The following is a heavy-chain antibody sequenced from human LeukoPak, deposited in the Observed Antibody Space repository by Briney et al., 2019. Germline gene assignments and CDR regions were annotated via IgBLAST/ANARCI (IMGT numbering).Heavy chain of an antibody. CDR3: ARHAQGCSSTSCYGDLES. J-gene: IGHJ4*02. V-gene: IGHV4-34*01. Sequence: SETLSLTCAVYGGSFSGYYWSWIRQPPGKGLEWIGEINHSGSTNYNPSLKSRVTISVDTSKNQFSLKLSSVTAADTAVYYCARHAQGCSSTSCYGDLESWGQGTLVTVSS. CDR1: GGSFSGYY. D-gene: IGHD2-2*01. CDR2: INHSGST.